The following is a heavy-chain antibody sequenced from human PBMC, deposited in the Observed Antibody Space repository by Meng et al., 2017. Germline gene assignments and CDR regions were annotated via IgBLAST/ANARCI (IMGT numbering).Heavy chain of an antibody. CDR3: ARVRGSGSLGIFDY. J-gene: IGHJ4*02. Sequence: QGTALQTGVGVKKPGASVKVSCKASGYTFTSYDINWVRQATGQGLEWMGWMNPNSGNTDYAQKFQGRVTMTRNTSISTAYMELSSLRSEDTAVYYCARVRGSGSLGIFDYWGQGTLVTVSS. CDR2: MNPNSGNT. V-gene: IGHV1-8*01. D-gene: IGHD3-10*01. CDR1: GYTFTSYD.